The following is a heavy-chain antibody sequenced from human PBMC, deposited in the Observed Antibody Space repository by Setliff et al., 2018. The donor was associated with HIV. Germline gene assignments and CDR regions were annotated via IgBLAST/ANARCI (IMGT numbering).Heavy chain of an antibody. D-gene: IGHD6-6*01. V-gene: IGHV1-46*01. CDR1: GYTFTSYY. Sequence: ASVKVSCKASGYTFTSYYMHWVRQAPGQGLEWMGIINPSGGSTSYAQKFQGRVTMTRDTSTSTVYMELSSLRSEDTAVYYCARVREEQLAPLPNWYFDLWGRGTLVTVS. CDR2: INPSGGST. J-gene: IGHJ2*01. CDR3: ARVREEQLAPLPNWYFDL.